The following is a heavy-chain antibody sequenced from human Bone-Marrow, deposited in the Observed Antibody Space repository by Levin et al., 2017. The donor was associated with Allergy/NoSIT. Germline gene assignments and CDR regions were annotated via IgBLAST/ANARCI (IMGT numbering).Heavy chain of an antibody. D-gene: IGHD3-9*01. CDR1: GGSFSGYY. CDR3: ARGALRYFDWLLLSWFDP. J-gene: IGHJ5*02. CDR2: INHSGST. V-gene: IGHV4-34*01. Sequence: SETLSLTCAVYGGSFSGYYWSWIRQPPGKGLEWIGEINHSGSTNYNPSLKSRVTISVDTSKNQFSLKLSSVTAADTAVYYCARGALRYFDWLLLSWFDPWGQGTLVTVSS.